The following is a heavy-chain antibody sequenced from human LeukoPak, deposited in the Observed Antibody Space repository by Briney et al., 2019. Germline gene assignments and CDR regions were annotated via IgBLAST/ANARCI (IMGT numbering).Heavy chain of an antibody. CDR1: GGSLSGYF. CDR3: VRTGEITTVCDY. J-gene: IGHJ4*02. CDR2: IHYNGNT. D-gene: IGHD4-17*01. V-gene: IGHV4-59*08. Sequence: SETLSLTCAVSGGSLSGYFWNWIRQPPGKGLEWIANIHYNGNTNYNPSLRSRVTISADTSKNQFSLRLSSETAADTAVYYCVRTGEITTVCDYWGRGALVTVSS.